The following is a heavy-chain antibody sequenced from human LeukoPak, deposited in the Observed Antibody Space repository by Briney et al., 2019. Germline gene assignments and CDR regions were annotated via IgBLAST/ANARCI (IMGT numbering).Heavy chain of an antibody. J-gene: IGHJ4*02. CDR2: INTNTGNP. Sequence: ASVKVSCKASGYTFTSYAMNWLRQAPGQGLEWMGWINTNTGNPTYAQGFTGRFVFSLDTSVSTAYLQISSLKAEDTAVYYCAILYYYDSSGYRRGWGQGTLVTVSS. CDR3: AILYYYDSSGYRRG. D-gene: IGHD3-22*01. V-gene: IGHV7-4-1*02. CDR1: GYTFTSYA.